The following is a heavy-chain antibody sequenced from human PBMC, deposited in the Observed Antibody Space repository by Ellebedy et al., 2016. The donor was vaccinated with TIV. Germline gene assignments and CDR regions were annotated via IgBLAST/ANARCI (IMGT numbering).Heavy chain of an antibody. Sequence: GESLKISCAASGFTFSSYGMHWVRQAPGKGLEWVAVIWYDGSNKYYADSVKGRFTISRDNSKNTLYLQMNSLRAEDTAVYYCARKSSGYGYGSFGYWGQGTLVTVSS. V-gene: IGHV3-33*08. J-gene: IGHJ4*02. CDR1: GFTFSSYG. CDR3: ARKSSGYGYGSFGY. CDR2: IWYDGSNK. D-gene: IGHD5-18*01.